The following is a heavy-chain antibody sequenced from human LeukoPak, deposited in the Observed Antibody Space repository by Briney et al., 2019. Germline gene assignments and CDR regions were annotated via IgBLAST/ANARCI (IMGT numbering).Heavy chain of an antibody. CDR2: INSNGGST. J-gene: IGHJ4*02. CDR3: ARTGGSYYFDY. V-gene: IGHV3-64*04. Sequence: PGGSLRLSCSASGFTFSSYAMHWVRQAPGKGLKSVSAINSNGGSTYYADSVKGRFTISRDNSKNTLYLQMNSLRAEDTAVYYCARTGGSYYFDYWGQGTLVTVSS. D-gene: IGHD1-26*01. CDR1: GFTFSSYA.